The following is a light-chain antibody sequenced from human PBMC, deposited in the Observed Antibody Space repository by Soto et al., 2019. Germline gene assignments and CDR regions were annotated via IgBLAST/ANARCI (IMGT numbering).Light chain of an antibody. CDR3: QSYDSSLSGVV. CDR2: DSS. V-gene: IGLV1-40*01. CDR1: SSNIGAGYD. J-gene: IGLJ2*01. Sequence: QAVVTQPPSVSGAPGQRVTISCTGSSSNIGAGYDVHWYQQLPGIAPKLLIYDSSNRPSGVPDRFSGSKSGTSASLAITGLQAEDEADYYCQSYDSSLSGVVFGGGTKVTVL.